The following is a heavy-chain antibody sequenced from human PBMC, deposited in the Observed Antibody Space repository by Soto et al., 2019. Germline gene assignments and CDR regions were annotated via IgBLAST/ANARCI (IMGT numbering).Heavy chain of an antibody. CDR2: ISSSSSYI. J-gene: IGHJ6*04. CDR3: ARDGPVATTPPPLDV. D-gene: IGHD5-12*01. CDR1: GFTFSSYS. Sequence: GGSLRLSCAASGFTFSSYSMNWVRQAPGKWLEWVSSISSSSSYIYYADSVKGRFTISRDNAKNSLYLQMNSLRAEDTAVYYCARDGPVATTPPPLDVWGKGTTVTVSS. V-gene: IGHV3-21*01.